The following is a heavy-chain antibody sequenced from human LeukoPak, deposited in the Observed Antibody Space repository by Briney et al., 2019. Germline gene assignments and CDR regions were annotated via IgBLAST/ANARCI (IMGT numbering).Heavy chain of an antibody. CDR1: GYTFTGYY. D-gene: IGHD1-26*01. V-gene: IGHV1-2*02. Sequence: ASVKVSCKASGYTFTGYYMHWVRQAPGQGLEWMGWINPNSGGTNYAQKFQGRVTMTRDTSISTAYMELSRLRSDDTAVYYCARARLGERIVGAGWFDPWGQGTLVTVSS. J-gene: IGHJ5*02. CDR2: INPNSGGT. CDR3: ARARLGERIVGAGWFDP.